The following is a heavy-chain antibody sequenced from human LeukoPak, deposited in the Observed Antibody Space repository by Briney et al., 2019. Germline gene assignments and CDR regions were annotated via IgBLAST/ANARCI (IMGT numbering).Heavy chain of an antibody. Sequence: PGGSLRLSCAASGFTVSSNYMSWVRQAPGKGLEWVSILYSAGSTYYADSLKGRFIISRDKSKNTLYLQMNSLRAEDTAVYYCAVTGYYIDFYYYAMDVWGQGTTVTVSS. V-gene: IGHV3-66*01. J-gene: IGHJ6*02. CDR1: GFTVSSNY. CDR2: LYSAGST. CDR3: AVTGYYIDFYYYAMDV. D-gene: IGHD3-9*01.